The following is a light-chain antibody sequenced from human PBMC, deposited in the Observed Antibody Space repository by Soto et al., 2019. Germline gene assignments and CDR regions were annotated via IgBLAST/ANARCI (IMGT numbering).Light chain of an antibody. CDR2: SND. CDR1: ISNIGTNT. Sequence: QSVLTQSPSASGAPGQRVSISCSGSISNIGTNTVSWYQHVPGTAPKLLIYSNDQRPSAVSGRFSGSKSGTSASLAISGLQSEDEADYYCATWDDSLNVVFGGGTQLTVL. V-gene: IGLV1-44*01. J-gene: IGLJ2*01. CDR3: ATWDDSLNVV.